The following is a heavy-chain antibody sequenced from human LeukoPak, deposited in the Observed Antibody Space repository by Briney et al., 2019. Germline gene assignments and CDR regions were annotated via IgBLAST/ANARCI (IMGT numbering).Heavy chain of an antibody. CDR1: GYGFHSYG. Sequence: ASVKVSCKASGYGFHSYGITWVRQAPGHGLEWMGWISGHDDRTEYAQKFQGRVIMSTDKSTSTASMELRRLTYDDTDVYYCARDGGRLQTPESPINDYWGQGTLVTVSS. D-gene: IGHD1-14*01. CDR2: ISGHDDRT. CDR3: ARDGGRLQTPESPINDY. V-gene: IGHV1-18*01. J-gene: IGHJ4*02.